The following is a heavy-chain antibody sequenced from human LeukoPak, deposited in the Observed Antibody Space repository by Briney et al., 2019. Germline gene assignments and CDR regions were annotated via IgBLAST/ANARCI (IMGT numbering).Heavy chain of an antibody. CDR1: GGTFSSYA. V-gene: IGHV1-69*13. CDR3: ARDNLEDGDYVVDDY. D-gene: IGHD4-17*01. J-gene: IGHJ4*02. CDR2: IIPIFGTA. Sequence: SVKVSCKASGGTFSSYAISWVRQAPGQRLEWMGGIIPIFGTANYAQKFQGRVTITADESTSTAYMELSSLRSEDTAVYYCARDNLEDGDYVVDDYWGQGTLVTVSS.